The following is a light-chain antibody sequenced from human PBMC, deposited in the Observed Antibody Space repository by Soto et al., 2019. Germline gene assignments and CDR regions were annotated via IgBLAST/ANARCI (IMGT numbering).Light chain of an antibody. CDR3: SSYSSSGTLYV. V-gene: IGLV2-14*03. J-gene: IGLJ1*01. Sequence: QSALTQPASVSGSPGQSITISCTGSSSDVGDYNYVAWYQQHPDKAPTLMIFDVSSRPSGVSNRFSGSKSGSTASLTISGLQAEDEDDYFCSSYSSSGTLYVFGTGTKLTVL. CDR2: DVS. CDR1: SSDVGDYNY.